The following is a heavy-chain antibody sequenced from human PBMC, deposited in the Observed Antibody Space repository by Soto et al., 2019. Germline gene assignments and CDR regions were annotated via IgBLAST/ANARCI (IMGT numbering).Heavy chain of an antibody. J-gene: IGHJ4*02. CDR3: AKSPGGYDSSGYRPVLDY. Sequence: GGSLRLSCAASGFTFSSYAMSWVRQAPGKGLEWVSAISGSGGSTYYADSVKGRFTISRDNSKNTLYLQMNSLRAEDTAVYYCAKSPGGYDSSGYRPVLDYWGQGTLVTVSS. CDR1: GFTFSSYA. CDR2: ISGSGGST. V-gene: IGHV3-23*01. D-gene: IGHD3-22*01.